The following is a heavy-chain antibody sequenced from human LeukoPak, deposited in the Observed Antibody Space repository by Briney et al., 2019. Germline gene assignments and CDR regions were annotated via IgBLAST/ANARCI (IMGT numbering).Heavy chain of an antibody. CDR3: AKDLITNPVRGVRFFDAFDI. CDR2: IYSGGST. J-gene: IGHJ3*02. Sequence: AGGSLRLSCAASGFTVSSNYMSWVRQAPGKGLEWVSVIYSGGSTYYADSVKGRFTISRDNSKNTLYLQMNSLRAEDTAVYYCAKDLITNPVRGVRFFDAFDIWGQGTMVTVSS. V-gene: IGHV3-53*05. CDR1: GFTVSSNY. D-gene: IGHD3-22*01.